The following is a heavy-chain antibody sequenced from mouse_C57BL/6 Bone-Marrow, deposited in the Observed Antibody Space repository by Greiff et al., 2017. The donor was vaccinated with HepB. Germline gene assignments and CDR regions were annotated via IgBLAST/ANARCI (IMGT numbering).Heavy chain of an antibody. CDR1: VYTFTSYW. J-gene: IGHJ3*01. CDR3: TSVAY. V-gene: IGHV1-5*01. CDR2: IYPGNSDT. Sequence: EVQLQESGTVLARPGASVKMSCKTSVYTFTSYWMHWVKQRPGQGLEWIGAIYPGNSDTSYNQKFKGKAKLTAVTSASTAYMELSSLTNEDSAVYYCTSVAYWGQGTLVTVSA.